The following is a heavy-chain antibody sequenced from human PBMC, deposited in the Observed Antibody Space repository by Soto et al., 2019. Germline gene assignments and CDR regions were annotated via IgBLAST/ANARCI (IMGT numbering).Heavy chain of an antibody. CDR3: ARATTVTTFYYYYYYDMDV. V-gene: IGHV4-30-4*01. CDR2: IYYSGST. Sequence: PSETLSLTCTVSGGSISSGDYYWGWIRQPPGKGLEWIGYIYYSGSTYYNQSLKSRVTISVDTSKNQFSLKLSSVTAADTAVYYCARATTVTTFYYYYYYDMDVWGQGTTVTVSS. CDR1: GGSISSGDYY. D-gene: IGHD4-17*01. J-gene: IGHJ6*02.